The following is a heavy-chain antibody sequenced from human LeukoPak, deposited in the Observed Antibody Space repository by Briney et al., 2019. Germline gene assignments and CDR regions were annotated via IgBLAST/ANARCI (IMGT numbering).Heavy chain of an antibody. V-gene: IGHV3-48*01. Sequence: GGSLRLSCAASGFTFSVYSMNWFRQARGRGLEWVSYISSTSTTIYYKDSVKGRFTISRDNAKNSLYLHMTSLRVEHTAVYYCMRNDGHDAFAIWGQGTMVTVSS. CDR3: MRNDGHDAFAI. CDR2: ISSTSTTI. J-gene: IGHJ3*02. D-gene: IGHD4-17*01. CDR1: GFTFSVYS.